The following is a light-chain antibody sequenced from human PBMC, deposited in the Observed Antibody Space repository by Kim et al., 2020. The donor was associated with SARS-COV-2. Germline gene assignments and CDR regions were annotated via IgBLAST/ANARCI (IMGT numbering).Light chain of an antibody. V-gene: IGLV3-25*03. CDR3: QSADSSGKWV. CDR2: KDS. J-gene: IGLJ3*02. Sequence: SYELTQPPSVSVSPGQTARITCSGDALPKQYAYWYQQKPGQAPVLAIYKDSERPSGIPERFSGSSSGTTVTLTISGVQAEDEADYYCQSADSSGKWVFGGGTQLTVL. CDR1: ALPKQY.